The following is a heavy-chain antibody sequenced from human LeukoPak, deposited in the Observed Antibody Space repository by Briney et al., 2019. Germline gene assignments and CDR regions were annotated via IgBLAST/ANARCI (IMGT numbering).Heavy chain of an antibody. J-gene: IGHJ2*01. CDR1: GFTFSGSA. Sequence: GGSLRLSCAASGFTFSGSAMHWVRQASGKGLEWVGRIRSKANSYATAYAASVKGRFTISRDDSKNTAYLQMNSLKTEDTAVYYCTRRGITMVRGVYWYFDLWGRGTLVTVSS. CDR2: IRSKANSYAT. V-gene: IGHV3-73*01. D-gene: IGHD3-10*01. CDR3: TRRGITMVRGVYWYFDL.